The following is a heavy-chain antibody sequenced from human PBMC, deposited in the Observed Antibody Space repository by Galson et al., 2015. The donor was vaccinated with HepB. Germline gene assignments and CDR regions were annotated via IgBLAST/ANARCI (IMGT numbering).Heavy chain of an antibody. D-gene: IGHD6-19*01. CDR2: ISYDGSNK. CDR3: AKVHSSGWYNFDY. Sequence: SLRLSCAASGFTFSSYGMHWVRQAPGKGLEWVAVISYDGSNKYYADSVKGRFTISRDNSKNTLYLQMNSLRAEDTAVYYCAKVHSSGWYNFDYWGQGTLVTVSS. V-gene: IGHV3-30*18. CDR1: GFTFSSYG. J-gene: IGHJ4*02.